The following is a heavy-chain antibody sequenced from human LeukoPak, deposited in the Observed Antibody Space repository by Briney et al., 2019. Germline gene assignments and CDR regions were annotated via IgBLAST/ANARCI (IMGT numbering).Heavy chain of an antibody. Sequence: GGSLRLSCAASGFTFSSYGMHWVRQAPGKGLEWVAVIWYDGSNKYYADYVKGRFTISRDNSKNTLYLQMNSLRAEDSAVYFCAKGQEMTTMGLFDFWGQGTLVTVSS. D-gene: IGHD5-24*01. V-gene: IGHV3-30*02. CDR1: GFTFSSYG. CDR3: AKGQEMTTMGLFDF. CDR2: IWYDGSNK. J-gene: IGHJ4*02.